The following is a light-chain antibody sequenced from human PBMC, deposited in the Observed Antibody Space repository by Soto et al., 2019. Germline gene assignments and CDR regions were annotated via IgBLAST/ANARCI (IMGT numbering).Light chain of an antibody. CDR2: TAS. V-gene: IGKV1-39*01. Sequence: DIQMTQSPSSLSASVGDRVTITCRASQTIKSYLNWYQVKLGKAPKLLIYTASSLQSGVPSRFSGSESGTEFTLTISRLQPEDFATYYCQQSYITPLTFGGGTRVEI. CDR1: QTIKSY. CDR3: QQSYITPLT. J-gene: IGKJ4*01.